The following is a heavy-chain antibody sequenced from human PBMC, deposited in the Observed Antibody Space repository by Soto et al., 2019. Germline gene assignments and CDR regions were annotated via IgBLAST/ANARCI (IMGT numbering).Heavy chain of an antibody. CDR1: GFTFSNAW. D-gene: IGHD3-22*01. CDR2: VKSKNDGGTT. CDR3: TTDSYITSIIVRFDY. Sequence: PVGSLRLSCAASGFTFSNAWINCVRQAPGKGLEWVGRVKSKNDGGTTDFAAPVKGRFAISRDDSKNMVYLEMNSLQTEDTAIYYCTTDSYITSIIVRFDYWGHGTLVTVSS. V-gene: IGHV3-15*07. J-gene: IGHJ4*01.